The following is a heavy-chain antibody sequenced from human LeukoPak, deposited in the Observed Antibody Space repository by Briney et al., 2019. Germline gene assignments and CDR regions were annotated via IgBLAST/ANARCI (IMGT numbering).Heavy chain of an antibody. D-gene: IGHD6-13*01. CDR3: AREGNSWYDY. Sequence: GGSLRLSCAAPGFTFTTYTMHWLRQAPGKGLEWVSSISSRSSHIDYTDSVKGRFIISRDNAKNSLYLQMNSLRAEDTAVYYCAREGNSWYDYWGQGTLVTVSS. J-gene: IGHJ4*02. CDR2: ISSRSSHI. CDR1: GFTFTTYT. V-gene: IGHV3-21*01.